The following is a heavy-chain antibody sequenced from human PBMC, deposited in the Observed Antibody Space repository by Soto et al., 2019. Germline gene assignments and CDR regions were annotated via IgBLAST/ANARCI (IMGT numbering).Heavy chain of an antibody. CDR2: ISGSGGST. CDR3: AKDLDYYDSSGPDAFDI. J-gene: IGHJ3*02. D-gene: IGHD3-22*01. V-gene: IGHV3-23*01. Sequence: PGGSLRLSCAASGFTFSSYAMSWVRQAPGKGLEWVSAISGSGGSTYYADSVKGRFTISRDNSKNTLYLQMNSLRAEDTAVYYCAKDLDYYDSSGPDAFDIWGQGTMVTVS. CDR1: GFTFSSYA.